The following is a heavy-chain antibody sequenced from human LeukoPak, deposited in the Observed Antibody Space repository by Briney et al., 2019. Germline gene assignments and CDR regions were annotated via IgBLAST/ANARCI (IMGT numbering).Heavy chain of an antibody. CDR1: GGSISSGDYY. V-gene: IGHV4-30-4*08. J-gene: IGHJ4*02. Sequence: SETLSLTCTVSGGSISSGDYYWSWIRQPPGKGLEWIGYIYYSGSTYYNPSLKSRVTISVDTSKNQFSLKLSSVTAADTAVYYCASVRGTTQRFDYWGQGTLVTVSS. D-gene: IGHD1-1*01. CDR3: ASVRGTTQRFDY. CDR2: IYYSGST.